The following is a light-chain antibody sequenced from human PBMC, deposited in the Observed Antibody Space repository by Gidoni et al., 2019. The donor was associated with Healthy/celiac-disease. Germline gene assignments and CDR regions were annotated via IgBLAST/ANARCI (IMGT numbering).Light chain of an antibody. CDR3: QQSYSTPRT. CDR2: AAS. V-gene: IGKV1-39*01. J-gene: IGKJ1*01. CDR1: QSISSY. Sequence: DIQITQSPSSLSASVGDRVTITCRASQSISSYLNWYQQKPGKAPKLLIYAASSLQSGVPSRFSGSGSGTDFTLTISSLQPEDFATDYCQQSYSTPRTFGQGTKVEIK.